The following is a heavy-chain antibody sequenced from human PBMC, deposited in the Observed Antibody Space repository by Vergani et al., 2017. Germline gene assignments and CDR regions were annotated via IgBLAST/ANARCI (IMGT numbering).Heavy chain of an antibody. CDR2: ISGSGGST. V-gene: IGHV3-23*01. J-gene: IGHJ6*02. D-gene: IGHD5-12*01. CDR3: AKDPDIVATIPPSGMDV. Sequence: EVQLLESGGGLVQPGGSLRLSCAASGFTFSSYAMSWVRQAPGKGLEWVSAISGSGGSTYYADSVKGRFTIARDNSKNTRYLQMNSLRAEDTAVYYCAKDPDIVATIPPSGMDVWGQGTTVTVSS. CDR1: GFTFSSYA.